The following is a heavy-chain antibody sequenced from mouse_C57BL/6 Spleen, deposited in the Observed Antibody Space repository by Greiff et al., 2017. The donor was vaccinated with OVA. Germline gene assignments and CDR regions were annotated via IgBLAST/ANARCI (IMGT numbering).Heavy chain of an antibody. V-gene: IGHV1-4*01. J-gene: IGHJ4*01. D-gene: IGHD1-1*01. Sequence: VKLQESGAELARPGASVKMSCKASGYTFTSYTMHWVKQRPGQGLEWIGYINPSSGYTKYNQKFKDKATLTADKSSSTAYMQLSSLTSEDSAFYYCASGSLYYAMDYWGQGTSVTVSS. CDR2: INPSSGYT. CDR1: GYTFTSYT. CDR3: ASGSLYYAMDY.